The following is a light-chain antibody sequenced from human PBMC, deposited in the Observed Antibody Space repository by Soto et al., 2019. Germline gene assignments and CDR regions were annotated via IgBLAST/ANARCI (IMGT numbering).Light chain of an antibody. CDR1: QRVSSNY. J-gene: IGKJ5*01. Sequence: EIVLTQSLGTLSLYPGERVTLSCRASQRVSSNYVAWYQQRPGQPPRLLIYSASRRANGIPDRFSGSGSGTDFTLTLCRLESEDFAVYCSQEYGTVLTTFGQVTRLEVK. CDR3: QEYGTVLTT. CDR2: SAS. V-gene: IGKV3-20*01.